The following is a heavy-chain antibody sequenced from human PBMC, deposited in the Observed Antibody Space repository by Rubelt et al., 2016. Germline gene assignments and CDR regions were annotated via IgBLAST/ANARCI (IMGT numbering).Heavy chain of an antibody. Sequence: QQQLQESGPGLVKPSETLSLTCIVSGGSISGSSYYWGWIRQPPGKGLEWIASIFSSGSTSYSPSLKSRVTISVDTSKNQCTLKLKSVTAADTAVYYCARRRTGPQNWFDPWGQGTLVTVSS. CDR2: IFSSGST. CDR1: GGSISGSSYY. J-gene: IGHJ5*02. CDR3: ARRRTGPQNWFDP. V-gene: IGHV4-39*01. D-gene: IGHD1-14*01.